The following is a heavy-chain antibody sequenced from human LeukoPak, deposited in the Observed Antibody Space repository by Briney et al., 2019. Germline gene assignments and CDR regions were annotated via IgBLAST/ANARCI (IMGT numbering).Heavy chain of an antibody. V-gene: IGHV4-4*02. J-gene: IGHJ4*02. D-gene: IGHD1-26*01. CDR3: ARAVLEYSGSYYSYYFDY. CDR1: GGSISSSNW. CDR2: IYHSGST. Sequence: SETLSLTCAVSGGSISSSNWWSWVRQPPGKGLEWIGEIYHSGSTNYNPSLKSRVTISVDKSKNQFSLKLSSVTAADTAVYYCARAVLEYSGSYYSYYFDYWGQGTLVTVSS.